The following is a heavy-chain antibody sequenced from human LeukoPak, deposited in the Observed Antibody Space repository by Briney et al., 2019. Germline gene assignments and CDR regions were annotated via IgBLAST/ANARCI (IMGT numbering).Heavy chain of an antibody. V-gene: IGHV3-7*03. J-gene: IGHJ3*02. CDR2: IKQDGSEK. D-gene: IGHD6-19*01. CDR3: ARLSSGWLSDAFDI. CDR1: GFTFSSYW. Sequence: PGGSLRLPCAASGFTFSSYWMSWVRQAPGKGLEWVANIKQDGSEKYYVDSVKGRFTISRDNAKNSLYLQMNSLRAEDTAVYYCARLSSGWLSDAFDIWGQGTMVTVSS.